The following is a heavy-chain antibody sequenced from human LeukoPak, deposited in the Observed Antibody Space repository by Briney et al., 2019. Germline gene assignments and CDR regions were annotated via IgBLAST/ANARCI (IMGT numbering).Heavy chain of an antibody. CDR2: IYYSGST. J-gene: IGHJ4*02. D-gene: IGHD5-12*01. CDR3: ARLSRGYSGYSPY. CDR1: GGSISSSNYY. Sequence: SETLSLTCTVSGGSISSSNYYWGWIRQPPGKGREWIGGIYYSGSTYYNPSLKSRVTISVDTSKNQFSLKLSSVTAADTAVYYCARLSRGYSGYSPYWGQGTLVTVSS. V-gene: IGHV4-39*01.